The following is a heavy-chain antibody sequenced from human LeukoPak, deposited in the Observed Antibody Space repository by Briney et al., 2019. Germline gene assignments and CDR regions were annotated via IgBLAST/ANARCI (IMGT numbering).Heavy chain of an antibody. CDR3: ATPSRGYNLMDV. CDR2: IIPIFGTA. D-gene: IGHD5-24*01. CDR1: GGTFSSYA. J-gene: IGHJ6*02. Sequence: GASVKVSFTASGGTFSSYAISWVRQAPGQGLEWMGGIIPIFGTANYAQKFQGRVTITADESTSTAYMELSSLRSENTAVYYCATPSRGYNLMDVWGQGTTVTVSS. V-gene: IGHV1-69*13.